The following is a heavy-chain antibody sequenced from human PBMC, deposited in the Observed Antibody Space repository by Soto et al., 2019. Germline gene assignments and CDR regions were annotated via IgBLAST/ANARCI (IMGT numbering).Heavy chain of an antibody. D-gene: IGHD6-13*01. J-gene: IGHJ4*02. CDR2: IKQDGSEK. V-gene: IGHV3-7*05. CDR3: ARGKAGAY. CDR1: GFTFSSYW. Sequence: EVQLVESGGGLVQPGGSLRLSCAASGFTFSSYWMSWVRQAPGKGLDWVASIKQDGSEKCYVDSVKGRFTISRDNAKNSLYLQMNSLRAEDTSVYYCARGKAGAYWGQGTLVTVSS.